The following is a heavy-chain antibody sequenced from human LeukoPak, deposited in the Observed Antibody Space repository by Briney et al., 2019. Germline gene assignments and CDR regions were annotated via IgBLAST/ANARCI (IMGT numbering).Heavy chain of an antibody. CDR3: ARGGVVSPSPRY. CDR1: GGTFSSYA. Sequence: ASVKVSFTASGGTFSSYAISWVRQAPGQGLEWMGGIIPIFGTANYAQKFQGRVTITADESTSTAYMELSSLRSEDTAVYYCARGGVVSPSPRYWGQGTLVTVSS. CDR2: IIPIFGTA. V-gene: IGHV1-69*13. D-gene: IGHD4-23*01. J-gene: IGHJ4*02.